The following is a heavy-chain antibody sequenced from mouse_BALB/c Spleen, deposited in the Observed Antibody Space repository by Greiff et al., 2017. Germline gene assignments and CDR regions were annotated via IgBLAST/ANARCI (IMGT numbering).Heavy chain of an antibody. CDR2: ISTYYGNT. J-gene: IGHJ1*01. D-gene: IGHD1-1*01. CDR3: AREGYGSSYGYFDV. Sequence: VQLQQSGPELVRPGVSVKISCKGSSYTFTDYAMHWVKQSHAKSLEWIGVISTYYGNTNYNQKFKGKATMTVDKSSSTAYMELARLTSEDSAVYYCAREGYGSSYGYFDVWGAGTTVTVSS. CDR1: SYTFTDYA. V-gene: IGHV1-67*01.